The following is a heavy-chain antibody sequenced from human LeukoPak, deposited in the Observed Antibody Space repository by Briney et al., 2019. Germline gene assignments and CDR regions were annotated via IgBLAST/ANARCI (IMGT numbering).Heavy chain of an antibody. CDR2: IYYSGST. J-gene: IGHJ4*02. Sequence: PSETLSLTCTVSGGSISSGDYYWSWIRQPPGKGLEWIGYIYYSGSTYYNPSLKSRVTISVDTSKNQFSLKLSSVTAADTAVYYCARDASMVRGVVDYWGQGTLVTVSS. CDR3: ARDASMVRGVVDY. V-gene: IGHV4-30-4*01. D-gene: IGHD3-10*01. CDR1: GGSISSGDYY.